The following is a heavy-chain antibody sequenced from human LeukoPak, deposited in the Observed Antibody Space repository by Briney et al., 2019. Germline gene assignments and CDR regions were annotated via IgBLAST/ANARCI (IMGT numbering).Heavy chain of an antibody. V-gene: IGHV1-18*01. Sequence: GASVKVSCKASGYTFTSYGISWVRQAPGQGLEWMGRISAYNGNTNYAQKLQGRVTMTTDTSTSTAYMELRSLRSDDTAVYYCARDASPYCSGGSCYPNWFDPWGQGTLVTVSS. J-gene: IGHJ5*02. D-gene: IGHD2-15*01. CDR1: GYTFTSYG. CDR3: ARDASPYCSGGSCYPNWFDP. CDR2: ISAYNGNT.